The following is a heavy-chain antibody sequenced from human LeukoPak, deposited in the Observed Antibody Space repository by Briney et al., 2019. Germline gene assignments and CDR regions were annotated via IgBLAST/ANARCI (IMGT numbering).Heavy chain of an antibody. V-gene: IGHV4-59*12. CDR3: ARDKGYYYDSSGYQSIRSGYYFDY. CDR1: GDSITGYS. J-gene: IGHJ4*02. Sequence: SETLSLTCSVSGDSITGYSWSWIRQTPGKGLEWIGYIYYNGDTHYNPSLNSRLSISVDTPNNQFSLKLSSVTAADTAVYYCARDKGYYYDSSGYQSIRSGYYFDYWGQGTLVTVSS. D-gene: IGHD3-22*01. CDR2: IYYNGDT.